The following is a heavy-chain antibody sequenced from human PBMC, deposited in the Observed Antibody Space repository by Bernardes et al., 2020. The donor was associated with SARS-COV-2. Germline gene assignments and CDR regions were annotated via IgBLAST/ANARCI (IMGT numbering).Heavy chain of an antibody. J-gene: IGHJ6*02. Sequence: GGSLRLSCAASGFTFSSYGMHWVRQAPGKGLEWVAVISYDGSNKYYADSVKGRFTISRDNSKNTLYLQMNSLRAEDTAVYYCARDGYYYDSSGYYYPPSYYYYGMDVWGQGTTVTVSS. V-gene: IGHV3-30*03. CDR3: ARDGYYYDSSGYYYPPSYYYYGMDV. CDR1: GFTFSSYG. D-gene: IGHD3-22*01. CDR2: ISYDGSNK.